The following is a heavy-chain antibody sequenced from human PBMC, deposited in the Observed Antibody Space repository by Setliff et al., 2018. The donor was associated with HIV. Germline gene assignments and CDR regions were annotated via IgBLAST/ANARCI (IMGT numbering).Heavy chain of an antibody. Sequence: SETLSLTCTVSGGSISSGSYYWTWIRQPAGKGLEWIGHIYTTGSTNYNPSLKSRVTISVDTSKNQFSLKLSSVTAADTAVYFCARGGAFCGRDSCYYLDYWGQGNPVTVSS. J-gene: IGHJ4*02. D-gene: IGHD2-21*02. CDR3: ARGGAFCGRDSCYYLDY. CDR2: IYTTGST. CDR1: GGSISSGSYY. V-gene: IGHV4-61*09.